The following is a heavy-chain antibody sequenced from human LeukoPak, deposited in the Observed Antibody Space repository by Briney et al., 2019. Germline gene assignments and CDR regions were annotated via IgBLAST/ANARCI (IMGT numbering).Heavy chain of an antibody. Sequence: GASVKVSCKASGYTFTGYYMHWVRQAPGQGLEWMGWINPNSGGTNYAQKFQGRVTMTRDTSISTAYMELSRLRTDDTAVYYCARDLRIGVWWLRLGYWGQGTLVTVSS. D-gene: IGHD5-12*01. J-gene: IGHJ4*02. V-gene: IGHV1-2*02. CDR2: INPNSGGT. CDR3: ARDLRIGVWWLRLGY. CDR1: GYTFTGYY.